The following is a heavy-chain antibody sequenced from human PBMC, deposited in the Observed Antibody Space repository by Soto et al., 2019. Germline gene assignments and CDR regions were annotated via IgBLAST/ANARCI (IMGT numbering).Heavy chain of an antibody. D-gene: IGHD5-12*01. CDR1: GFTFRSYA. Sequence: QVQLVESGGGVVQPGRSLRLSCTASGFTFRSYAMHLVRQAPGKGLEWVASVSYDGGNEHYADSVKGRFTISRDNSKNTLSLQMNSLRVEDTAVFYCARASGYDKWDTLNYWGQGTQVTVSS. J-gene: IGHJ4*02. CDR2: VSYDGGNE. V-gene: IGHV3-30-3*01. CDR3: ARASGYDKWDTLNY.